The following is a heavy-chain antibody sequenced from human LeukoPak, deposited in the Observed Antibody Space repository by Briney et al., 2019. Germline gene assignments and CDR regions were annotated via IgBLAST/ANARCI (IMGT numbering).Heavy chain of an antibody. Sequence: GGSLRLSCAASGFALRNYGMHWVRAAPGKGLEWVAIIWYDGSDEYYADSVKGRFTISRDTSKNTAYRQMNSLRAEDTAVYYCARAPEYRWSFDYYGMDVWGQGTTVTVSS. D-gene: IGHD1-26*01. V-gene: IGHV3-33*01. CDR3: ARAPEYRWSFDYYGMDV. CDR1: GFALRNYG. CDR2: IWYDGSDE. J-gene: IGHJ6*02.